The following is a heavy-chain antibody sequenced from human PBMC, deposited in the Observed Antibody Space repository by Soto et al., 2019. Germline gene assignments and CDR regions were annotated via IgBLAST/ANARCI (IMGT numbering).Heavy chain of an antibody. V-gene: IGHV1-2*04. CDR1: GYTFTGYY. Sequence: ASVKVSCKASGYTFTGYYMHWVRQAPGQGLEWMGWINPNSGGTNYAQKFQGWVTMTRDTSISTAYMELSKLRSDDTAVYYCARGDTVTTLYYYYYMDVWGQGTTVTVSS. CDR2: INPNSGGT. D-gene: IGHD4-17*01. CDR3: ARGDTVTTLYYYYYMDV. J-gene: IGHJ6*03.